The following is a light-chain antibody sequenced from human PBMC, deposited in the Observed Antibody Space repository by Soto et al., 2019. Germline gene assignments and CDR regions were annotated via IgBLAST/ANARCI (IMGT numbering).Light chain of an antibody. Sequence: QSVLTQPPSVSGAPGQRVTISCTGSSSNFGAGYEVHWYKQVPGAAPTLVIFNNLNRPSGVPERFSGSKSGTSASLVISGLQAEDEAHYTSNPFASGPGVNVFGSGTKVT. J-gene: IGLJ6*01. V-gene: IGLV1-40*01. CDR1: SSNFGAGYE. CDR3: NPFASGPGVNV. CDR2: NNL.